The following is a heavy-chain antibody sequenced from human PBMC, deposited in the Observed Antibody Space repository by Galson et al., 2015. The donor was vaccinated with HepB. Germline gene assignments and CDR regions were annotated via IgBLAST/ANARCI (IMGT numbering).Heavy chain of an antibody. CDR1: GLTFSTYG. J-gene: IGHJ3*02. V-gene: IGHV3-33*01. CDR3: ARERINIADQGSGFDI. Sequence: SLRLSCAVSGLTFSTYGMHWVRQAPGKGLEWVALIWNDGSNKNYADSVKGRFSIFRDNSKNMLYLQMNSLRAEDTAVYYCARERINIADQGSGFDIWGQGTMVTVSS. CDR2: IWNDGSNK. D-gene: IGHD6-13*01.